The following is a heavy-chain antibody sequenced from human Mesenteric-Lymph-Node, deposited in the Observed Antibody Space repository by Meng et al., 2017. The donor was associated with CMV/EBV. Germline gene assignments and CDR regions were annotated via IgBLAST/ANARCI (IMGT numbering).Heavy chain of an antibody. V-gene: IGHV1-8*02. J-gene: IGHJ6*02. CDR1: GYTFTGYY. Sequence: ASVKVSCKASGYTFTGYYMHWVRQAPGQGLEWMGWINPNSGNTGYAQKFQGRVTMTRNTSISTAYMELSSLRSEDTAVYYCARGGVVVPAANNYGMDVWGQGTTVTVSS. CDR3: ARGGVVVPAANNYGMDV. CDR2: INPNSGNT. D-gene: IGHD2-2*01.